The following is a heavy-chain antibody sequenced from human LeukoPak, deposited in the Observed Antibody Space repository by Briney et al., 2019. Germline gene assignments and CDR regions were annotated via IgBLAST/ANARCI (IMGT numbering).Heavy chain of an antibody. CDR3: ARDGLYSPDGYYDSSGRWGVWAFDI. D-gene: IGHD3-22*01. CDR2: IYYSGST. J-gene: IGHJ3*02. Sequence: SETLSLTCTVSGGSISSSSYCWGWIRQPPGKGLAWIGSIYYSGSTYYNPSLKSRVTISVDTSKNQFSLKLSSVTAADTAVYYCARDGLYSPDGYYDSSGRWGVWAFDIWGQGTMVTVSS. V-gene: IGHV4-39*07. CDR1: GGSISSSSYC.